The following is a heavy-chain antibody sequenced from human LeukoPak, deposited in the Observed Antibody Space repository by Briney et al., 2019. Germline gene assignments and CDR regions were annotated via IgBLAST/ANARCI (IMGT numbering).Heavy chain of an antibody. CDR2: INPNSGGT. Sequence: ASVKVSXEASGYTFTGYYMHWVRQAPGQGLEWMGRINPNSGGTNYAQKFQGRVTMTRDTSISTAYMELSRLRSDDTAVYYCASQCSGGSCYLDWFDPWGQGTLVTVSS. CDR3: ASQCSGGSCYLDWFDP. D-gene: IGHD2-15*01. J-gene: IGHJ5*02. CDR1: GYTFTGYY. V-gene: IGHV1-2*06.